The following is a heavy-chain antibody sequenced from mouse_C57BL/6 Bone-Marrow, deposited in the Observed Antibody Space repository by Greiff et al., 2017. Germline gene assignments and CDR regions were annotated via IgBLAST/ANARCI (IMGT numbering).Heavy chain of an antibody. CDR3: ARQGYDFDY. CDR1: GFTFSDYG. Sequence: EVMLVESGGGLVKPGGSLKLSCAASGFTFSDYGMHWVRQAPEKGLEWVAYISCGSSTFYYADTVKGRFTISRDKAKNTLFLQMTSLRSEDTAMYYCARQGYDFDYWGQGTTLTVSS. V-gene: IGHV5-17*01. J-gene: IGHJ2*01. D-gene: IGHD2-14*01. CDR2: ISCGSSTF.